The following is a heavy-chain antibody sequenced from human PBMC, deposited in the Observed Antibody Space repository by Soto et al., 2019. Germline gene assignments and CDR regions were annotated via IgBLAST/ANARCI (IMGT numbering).Heavy chain of an antibody. J-gene: IGHJ6*02. V-gene: IGHV5-51*01. CDR3: AGSLWFGEYYYGMDV. CDR2: IYPGDSDT. CDR1: GYIFTSYW. Sequence: PGGSLKISGNGSGYIFTSYWIGWVRQMPGKGLEWMGIIYPGDSDTRYSPSFQGQVTISADKSISTAYLQWSSLKASDTAMYYCAGSLWFGEYYYGMDVWGQGTTVTVSS. D-gene: IGHD3-10*01.